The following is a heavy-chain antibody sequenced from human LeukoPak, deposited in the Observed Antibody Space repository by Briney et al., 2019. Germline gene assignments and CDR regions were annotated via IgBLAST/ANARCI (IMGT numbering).Heavy chain of an antibody. D-gene: IGHD4-17*01. CDR2: INPSGDST. J-gene: IGHJ5*02. CDR3: ARENDYGNNWFDP. Sequence: ASVKVSCKASGYSFSSYYMHWVRQAPGQGLEWMGIINPSGDSTTYAQKFQGRVTMTRDTSTRTVYMELSSLRSDDTAVYYCARENDYGNNWFDPWGQGTLVIVSS. CDR1: GYSFSSYY. V-gene: IGHV1-46*01.